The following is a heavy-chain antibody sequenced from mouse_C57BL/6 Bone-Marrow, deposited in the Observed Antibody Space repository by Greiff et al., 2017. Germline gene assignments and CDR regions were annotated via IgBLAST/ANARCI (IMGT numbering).Heavy chain of an antibody. V-gene: IGHV1-80*01. CDR3: ARDWDYFDY. CDR1: GYAFSTYW. CDR2: IYPGDGDT. J-gene: IGHJ2*01. D-gene: IGHD4-1*01. Sequence: VQLQESGAELVMPGASVKISCKVSGYAFSTYWMHWVKQRPGKGLEWIGQIYPGDGDTNYNGKFKGKATLTADKSSSTAYMQLSSLTSEDSAVYFCARDWDYFDYWGQGTTLTVSS.